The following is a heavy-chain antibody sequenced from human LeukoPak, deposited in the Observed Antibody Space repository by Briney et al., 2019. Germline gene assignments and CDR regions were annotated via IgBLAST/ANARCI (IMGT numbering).Heavy chain of an antibody. CDR3: ARQRGYCSGGSCNRWFDP. CDR1: GYSFTSYW. V-gene: IGHV5-51*01. J-gene: IGHJ5*02. D-gene: IGHD2-15*01. Sequence: GESLQISCKGSGYSFTSYWIGWVRQLPGKGLEWMGIIYPGDSDTRYSPSFQGQVTISADKSISTAYLQWSSLKASDTAMYYCARQRGYCSGGSCNRWFDPWGQGTLVTVSS. CDR2: IYPGDSDT.